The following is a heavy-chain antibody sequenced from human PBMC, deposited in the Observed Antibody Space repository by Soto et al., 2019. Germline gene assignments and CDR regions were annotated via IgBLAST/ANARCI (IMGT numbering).Heavy chain of an antibody. V-gene: IGHV3-7*05. J-gene: IGHJ4*02. CDR1: GLTFSNTW. Sequence: EVQLVQSGGGLVQPGGSLRLSCAASGLTFSNTWMSWVRQAPGKGPEFVANINYDGSAKNYADSVKGRFTISRDNARNSLYLQLDSLTAEDTAVYYCLRDNPRAYFDYWGQGTLVTVSS. CDR2: INYDGSAK. CDR3: LRDNPRAYFDY. D-gene: IGHD3-16*01.